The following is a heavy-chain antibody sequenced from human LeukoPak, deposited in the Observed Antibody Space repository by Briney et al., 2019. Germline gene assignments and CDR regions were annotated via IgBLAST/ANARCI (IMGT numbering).Heavy chain of an antibody. CDR2: FDPEDGET. J-gene: IGHJ6*02. CDR3: ATERLDYGDYVLYYGMDV. D-gene: IGHD4-17*01. CDR1: GYTLTELS. V-gene: IGHV1-24*01. Sequence: ASVKVSCKVSGYTLTELSMHWVRQAPGKGLEWMGGFDPEDGETIYAQTFQGRVTMTEDTSTDTAYMELSSLRSEDTAVYYCATERLDYGDYVLYYGMDVWGQGTTVTVSS.